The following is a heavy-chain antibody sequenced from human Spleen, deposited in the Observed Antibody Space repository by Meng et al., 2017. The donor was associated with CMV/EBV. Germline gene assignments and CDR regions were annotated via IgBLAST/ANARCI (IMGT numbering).Heavy chain of an antibody. CDR1: GGSVSSGSYS. V-gene: IGHV4-61*01. D-gene: IGHD2-2*01. CDR3: ARVSQIPVLYYFDY. CDR2: IFYSGST. J-gene: IGHJ4*02. Sequence: SETLSLTCTVPGGSVSSGSYSWSWIRQPPGRGLEWIGYIFYSGSTNYNPSIKSRGDISLDTSKNQFSLKLSSVTAADTAVYYCARVSQIPVLYYFDYWGQGTRVTVPQ.